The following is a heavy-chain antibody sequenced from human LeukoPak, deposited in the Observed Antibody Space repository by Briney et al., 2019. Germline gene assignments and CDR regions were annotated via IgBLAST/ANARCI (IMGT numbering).Heavy chain of an antibody. Sequence: PGGSLRLSCAASGFTFSSYAMHWVRQAPGKGLEWVAVISYDGSNKYYADSVKGRFTISRDNSKNTLYLQMNSLRAEDTAVYYCATGGAARPPYYYYYYMDVWGKGTTVTVSS. CDR2: ISYDGSNK. V-gene: IGHV3-30-3*01. CDR3: ATGGAARPPYYYYYYMDV. D-gene: IGHD6-6*01. J-gene: IGHJ6*03. CDR1: GFTFSSYA.